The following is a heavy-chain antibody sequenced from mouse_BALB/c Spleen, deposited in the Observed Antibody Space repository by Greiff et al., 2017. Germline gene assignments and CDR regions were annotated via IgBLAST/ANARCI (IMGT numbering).Heavy chain of an antibody. V-gene: IGHV2-9*02. CDR3: ARDPPYGHYGAMDY. J-gene: IGHJ4*01. CDR1: GFSLTSYG. Sequence: VKLVESGPGLVAPSQSLSITCTVSGFSLTSYGVHWVRQPPGKGLEWLGVIWAGGSTNYNSALMSRLSISKDNSKSQVFLKMNSLQTDDTAMYYCARDPPYGHYGAMDYWGQGTSVTVSS. CDR2: IWAGGST. D-gene: IGHD1-1*01.